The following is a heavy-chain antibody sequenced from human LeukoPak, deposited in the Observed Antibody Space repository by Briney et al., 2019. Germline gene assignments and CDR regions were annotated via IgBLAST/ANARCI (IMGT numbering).Heavy chain of an antibody. D-gene: IGHD4-11*01. J-gene: IGHJ5*02. CDR1: GYTFTSYG. Sequence: ASVKVSCKASGYTFTSYGISWVRRAPGQGLEWMGWISDYNGSTNYAQKLQGRVTMTTDTSTSTAYMELRSLRSDDTAVYYCARDLYRDSLPVSWFDPWGQGTLVTVSS. CDR3: ARDLYRDSLPVSWFDP. CDR2: ISDYNGST. V-gene: IGHV1-18*01.